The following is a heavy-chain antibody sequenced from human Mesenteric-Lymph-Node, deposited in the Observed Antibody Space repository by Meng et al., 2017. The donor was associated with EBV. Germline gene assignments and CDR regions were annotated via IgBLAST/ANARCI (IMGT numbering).Heavy chain of an antibody. Sequence: GQHRQWGAGLLKPSETLSLTCAVYGGSFSGYYWSWIRQPPGKGLEWIGEINHSGSTNYNPSLKSRVTISVDTSKNQFSLKLSSVTAADTAVYYCARGPNYWYFDLWGRGTLVTVFS. V-gene: IGHV4-34*01. CDR2: INHSGST. CDR1: GGSFSGYY. CDR3: ARGPNYWYFDL. J-gene: IGHJ2*01.